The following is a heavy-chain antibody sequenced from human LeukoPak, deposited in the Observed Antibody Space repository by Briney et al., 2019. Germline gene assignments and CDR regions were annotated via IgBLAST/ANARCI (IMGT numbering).Heavy chain of an antibody. V-gene: IGHV3-53*01. D-gene: IGHD6-13*01. CDR2: IYSGGST. J-gene: IGHJ4*02. CDR1: GFTVNINY. CDR3: ARASSNSWYNYFDF. Sequence: GGSLRLSWAASGFTVNINYMSWVRQAPGKGLEWVSLIYSGGSTYYTDCVKGGFTISRDKSKNTLYLQINSLRAEDTAVYYCARASSNSWYNYFDFWGQGTLVTVSS.